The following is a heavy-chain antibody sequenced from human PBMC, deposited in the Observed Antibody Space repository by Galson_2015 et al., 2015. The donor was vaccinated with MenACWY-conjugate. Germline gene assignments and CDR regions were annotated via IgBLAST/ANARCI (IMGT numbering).Heavy chain of an antibody. D-gene: IGHD1-26*01. V-gene: IGHV3-74*01. CDR1: GFIFNTYW. CDR2: INPGGSST. Sequence: SLRLSCAASGFIFNTYWMHWVRQAPGKGLVWVSRINPGGSSTTYADSVKDRFTISRDNAKNTPYLQMNSLRPEDTAVFYCAKTRGASYYFEYWGQGTLVTVSS. J-gene: IGHJ4*02. CDR3: AKTRGASYYFEY.